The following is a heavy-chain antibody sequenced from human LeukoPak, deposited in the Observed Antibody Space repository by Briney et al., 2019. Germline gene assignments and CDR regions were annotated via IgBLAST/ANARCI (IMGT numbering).Heavy chain of an antibody. D-gene: IGHD5-24*01. Sequence: GGSLRLSCAASGFTVSSNYMSWVRQAPGKGLEWVSLIYSGGSTYYADSVKGRFTISRDNSKNTVYLQMNSLRAEDTAVYYCARDSLATIAAFDVWGQGRMVIVSP. CDR2: IYSGGST. V-gene: IGHV3-53*01. CDR3: ARDSLATIAAFDV. CDR1: GFTVSSNY. J-gene: IGHJ3*01.